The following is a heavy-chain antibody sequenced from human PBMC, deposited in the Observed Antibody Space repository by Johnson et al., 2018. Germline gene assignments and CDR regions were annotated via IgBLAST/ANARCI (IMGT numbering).Heavy chain of an antibody. D-gene: IGHD3-22*01. J-gene: IGHJ3*02. CDR1: GFTFSSYG. CDR2: ISYDGSNK. Sequence: QVQLVQSGGGVVQPGRSLRLSCAASGFTFSSYGMHWVRQAPGKGLEWVAVISYDGSNKYYADSVKGRFTISRDNAKNSLYLQMTSLRAEDTAVYYCARCDDSSGSDAFDIWGQGTMVTVSS. CDR3: ARCDDSSGSDAFDI. V-gene: IGHV3-30*03.